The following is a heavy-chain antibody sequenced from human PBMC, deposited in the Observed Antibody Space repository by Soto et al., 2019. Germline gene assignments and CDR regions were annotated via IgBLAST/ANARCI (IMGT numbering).Heavy chain of an antibody. J-gene: IGHJ3*02. V-gene: IGHV4-30-4*02. CDR2: IYYSGST. CDR1: VGSISSGYYY. Sequence: SETLSLTCTVSVGSISSGYYYLSWILQPPGKGLECIGYIYYSGSTYYKPSLKSRVTISVDMSKNQFSLKLSSVTAADTAVYYCARDPSLYYDILTGYYSPDAFDIWGQGTMVT. CDR3: ARDPSLYYDILTGYYSPDAFDI. D-gene: IGHD3-9*01.